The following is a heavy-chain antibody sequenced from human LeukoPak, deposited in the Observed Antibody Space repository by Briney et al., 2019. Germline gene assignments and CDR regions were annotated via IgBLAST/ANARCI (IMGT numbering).Heavy chain of an antibody. CDR3: AKDPRSGYGDDY. J-gene: IGHJ4*02. V-gene: IGHV3-23*01. Sequence: AGGSLRLSCAASGFTFSSYAMSWVRQAPRKGLEWVSAISGSGGSTYYADSVKGRFTISRDNSKNTLYLQMNSLRAEDTAVYYCAKDPRSGYGDDYWGQGTLVTVSS. CDR2: ISGSGGST. D-gene: IGHD5-12*01. CDR1: GFTFSSYA.